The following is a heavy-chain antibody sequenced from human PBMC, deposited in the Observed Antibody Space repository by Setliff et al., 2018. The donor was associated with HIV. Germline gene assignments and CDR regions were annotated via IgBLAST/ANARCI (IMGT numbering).Heavy chain of an antibody. CDR1: GYRFTGFA. CDR3: ARVDYYGSSGYWHFDY. D-gene: IGHD3-22*01. V-gene: IGHV1-3*01. Sequence: ASVKVSCKASGYRFTGFAIHWVRQAPGQRFEWMGWIDAGNGNTKYSQKFQGRVTITRDTSASTAYLELSSLRSEDTAVYYCARVDYYGSSGYWHFDYWGQGTLVTVSS. CDR2: IDAGNGNT. J-gene: IGHJ4*02.